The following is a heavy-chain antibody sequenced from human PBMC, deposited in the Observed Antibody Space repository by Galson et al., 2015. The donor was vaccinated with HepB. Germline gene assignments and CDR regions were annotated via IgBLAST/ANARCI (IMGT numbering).Heavy chain of an antibody. CDR3: ARSERDFWSGYYGPFDY. V-gene: IGHV1-3*01. Sequence: SVKVSCKASGYTFTSYAMHWVRQAPGQRLGWMGWINAGNGNTKYSQKFQGRVTITRDTSASTAYMELSSLRSEDTAVYCCARSERDFWSGYYGPFDYWGQGTLVTVSS. CDR1: GYTFTSYA. D-gene: IGHD3-3*01. J-gene: IGHJ4*02. CDR2: INAGNGNT.